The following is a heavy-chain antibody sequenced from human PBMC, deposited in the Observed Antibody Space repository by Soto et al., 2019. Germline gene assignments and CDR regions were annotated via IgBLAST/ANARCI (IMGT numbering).Heavy chain of an antibody. D-gene: IGHD2-21*02. V-gene: IGHV1-24*01. CDR3: ATVRAYCGGDCYYFDY. Sequence: ASVKVSCKVSGYTLTELSMHWVRQAPGKGLEWMGGFDPEDGETIYAQKFQGRVTMTEDTSTDTAYMELSRLRSEDTAVYYCATVRAYCGGDCYYFDYWGQGTLVTVSS. CDR2: FDPEDGET. J-gene: IGHJ4*02. CDR1: GYTLTELS.